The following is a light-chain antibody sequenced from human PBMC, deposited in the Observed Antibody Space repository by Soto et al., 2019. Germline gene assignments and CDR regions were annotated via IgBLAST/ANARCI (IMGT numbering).Light chain of an antibody. V-gene: IGKV1-12*01. CDR1: QGISSW. J-gene: IGKJ1*01. CDR3: QQANSVPWT. CDR2: ATS. Sequence: DIQMTQSPSSVSASVGDRVTITCRASQGISSWLAWYHQRPGKAPKLLIYATSTLETGVPSRFSGSGSGRDFTLTISSLQPEDLGTYFCQQANSVPWTFGQGTKVDIK.